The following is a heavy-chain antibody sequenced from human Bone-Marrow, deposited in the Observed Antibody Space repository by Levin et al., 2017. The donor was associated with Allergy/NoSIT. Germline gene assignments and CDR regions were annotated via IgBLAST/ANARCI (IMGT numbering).Heavy chain of an antibody. J-gene: IGHJ5*02. CDR3: ARGPRGTYCSSTSCYVAGWFDP. Sequence: GGSLRLSCAASGFTFSSYEMNWVRQAPGKGLEWVSYISSSGSTIYYADSVKGRFTISRDNAKNSLYLQMNSLRAEDTAVYYCARGPRGTYCSSTSCYVAGWFDPWGQGTLVTVSS. V-gene: IGHV3-48*03. D-gene: IGHD2-2*01. CDR2: ISSSGSTI. CDR1: GFTFSSYE.